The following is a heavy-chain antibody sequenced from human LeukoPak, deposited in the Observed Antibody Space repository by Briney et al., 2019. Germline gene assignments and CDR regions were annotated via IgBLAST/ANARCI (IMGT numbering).Heavy chain of an antibody. CDR1: GFTFSSYC. V-gene: IGHV3-30*18. Sequence: GGSLRLSCAASGFTFSSYCMHWVRQAPGKGLEWVAVITNDGSNKYYADSVKGRFTISRDNSKNTLYLQMNTLRAEDTAVYYCAKDLTLSGSGTYELAYWGEGTLVTVS. CDR3: AKDLTLSGSGTYELAY. CDR2: ITNDGSNK. J-gene: IGHJ4*02. D-gene: IGHD3-10*01.